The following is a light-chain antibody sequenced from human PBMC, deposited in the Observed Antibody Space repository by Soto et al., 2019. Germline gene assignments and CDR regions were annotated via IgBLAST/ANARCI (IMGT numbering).Light chain of an antibody. Sequence: QSALTQPPSASGSPGQSVTISCTGTSSDVGAYNYVCWYQQHPGKAPNLIISEVTKRPSGVPDRFSGSKSGNTASLTVTGLQAEDEAAYYCSSYAGSNNPWVFGGGTKLTVL. CDR3: SSYAGSNNPWV. V-gene: IGLV2-8*01. CDR1: SSDVGAYNY. J-gene: IGLJ3*02. CDR2: EVT.